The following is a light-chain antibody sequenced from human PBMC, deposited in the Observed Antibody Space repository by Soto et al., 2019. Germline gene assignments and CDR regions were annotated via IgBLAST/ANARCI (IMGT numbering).Light chain of an antibody. Sequence: EIVLTQSPATLSLSPGERATLSCRASQSVSSYLAWYQQKPGQAPRLLIYDASNRATGIPPRFSGSGSGTDFTLTISRLEPEDFAVYYCQQYGSSPITFGQGTRLEI. J-gene: IGKJ5*01. CDR1: QSVSSY. CDR3: QQYGSSPIT. CDR2: DAS. V-gene: IGKV3-20*01.